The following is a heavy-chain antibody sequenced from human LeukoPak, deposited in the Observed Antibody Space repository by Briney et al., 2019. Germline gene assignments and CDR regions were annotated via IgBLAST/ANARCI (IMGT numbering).Heavy chain of an antibody. CDR1: GGSISSSSYS. CDR3: ARLVTYDYVWGSYRTNWFDP. Sequence: PSETLSLTCTVSGGSISSSSYSWGWIRQPPGKGLEWIGSIYYSGSTYYNPSLKSRITISVDTSKNQFSLKLSSVTAADTAVYYCARLVTYDYVWGSYRTNWFDPWGQGTLVTVSS. J-gene: IGHJ5*02. V-gene: IGHV4-39*01. D-gene: IGHD3-16*02. CDR2: IYYSGST.